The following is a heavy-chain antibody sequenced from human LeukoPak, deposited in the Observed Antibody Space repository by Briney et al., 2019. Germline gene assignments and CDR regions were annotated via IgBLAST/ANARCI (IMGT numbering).Heavy chain of an antibody. CDR2: IKQDGSEK. D-gene: IGHD3-10*01. CDR1: GFTFSSYW. J-gene: IGHJ3*02. V-gene: IGHV3-7*03. Sequence: GGSLRLSCAASGFTFSSYWMSWVRQAPGKGLEWVANIKQDGSEKYYVDSVKGRFTISRDNAKNSLYLQMNSLRAEDTAVYYCAKSNGYGLVDIWGQGTMVTVSS. CDR3: AKSNGYGLVDI.